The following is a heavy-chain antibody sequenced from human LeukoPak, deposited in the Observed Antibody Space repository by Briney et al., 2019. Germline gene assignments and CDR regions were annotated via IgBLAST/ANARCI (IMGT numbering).Heavy chain of an antibody. CDR1: GYTFTSYA. Sequence: SVKVSCKASGYTFTSYAISWVRQAPGQGLEWMGRIIPIFGTANHAQKFQGRVTITTDESTSTAYMELSSLRSEDTAVYYCSLTRRYSYGPNIDYWGQGTLVTVSS. J-gene: IGHJ4*02. D-gene: IGHD5-18*01. CDR2: IIPIFGTA. V-gene: IGHV1-69*05. CDR3: SLTRRYSYGPNIDY.